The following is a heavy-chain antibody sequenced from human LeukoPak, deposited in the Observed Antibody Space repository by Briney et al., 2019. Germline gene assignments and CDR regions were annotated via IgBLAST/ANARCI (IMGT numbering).Heavy chain of an antibody. CDR3: AKISDFYGSGTD. Sequence: GGSLRLSCTASGFTFSDYWMHWVRQAPGKGLVWVSRINTDGSSTSYADSVKGRFTISRDNAKNTLYLQMNSLRAEDTALYYCAKISDFYGSGTDWGQGTLVTVSS. J-gene: IGHJ4*02. CDR2: INTDGSST. D-gene: IGHD3-10*01. V-gene: IGHV3-74*01. CDR1: GFTFSDYW.